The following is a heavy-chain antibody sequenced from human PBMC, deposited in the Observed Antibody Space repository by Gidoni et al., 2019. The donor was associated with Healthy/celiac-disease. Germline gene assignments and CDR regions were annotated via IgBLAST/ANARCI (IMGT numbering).Heavy chain of an antibody. D-gene: IGHD6-19*01. Sequence: EVQLVESGGGLVQPGRSMRLSCPASGFTFDDSAMHWVRQAPGKGLEWVSGISWNSGSIGYADSVKGRFTISRDNAKNSLYLQMNSLGAENTALYYCAKGAGAGTWGQGTLVTVSS. CDR3: AKGAGAGT. CDR1: GFTFDDSA. CDR2: ISWNSGSI. V-gene: IGHV3-9*01. J-gene: IGHJ5*02.